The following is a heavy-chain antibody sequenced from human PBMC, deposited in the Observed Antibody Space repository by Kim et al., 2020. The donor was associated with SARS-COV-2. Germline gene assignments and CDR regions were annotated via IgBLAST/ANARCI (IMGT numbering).Heavy chain of an antibody. D-gene: IGHD4-17*01. V-gene: IGHV1-69*13. J-gene: IGHJ3*02. CDR3: VSLDYGDLRHAFDI. CDR2: IIPIFVTA. Sequence: SVKVSCKASGGTFSSYAISWVRQAPGQGLEWMGGIIPIFVTANYAQKFQGRVTITADESTSTAYMELSSLRSEDTAVYYCVSLDYGDLRHAFDIWGQGTMVTVSS. CDR1: GGTFSSYA.